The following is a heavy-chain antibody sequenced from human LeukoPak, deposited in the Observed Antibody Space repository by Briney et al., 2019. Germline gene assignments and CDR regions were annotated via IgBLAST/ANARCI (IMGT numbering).Heavy chain of an antibody. CDR2: ISYDGSNK. V-gene: IGHV3-30-3*01. Sequence: GGSLRLSCAASGFTFSSYAMHWVRQAPGKGLEWVAVISYDGSNKYYADSVKGRFTISRDNSKNTLYLQMNSLRAEDTAVYYCARDMGYFDLADYYYGMDVWGQGTTVTVSS. D-gene: IGHD3-9*01. CDR1: GFTFSSYA. CDR3: ARDMGYFDLADYYYGMDV. J-gene: IGHJ6*02.